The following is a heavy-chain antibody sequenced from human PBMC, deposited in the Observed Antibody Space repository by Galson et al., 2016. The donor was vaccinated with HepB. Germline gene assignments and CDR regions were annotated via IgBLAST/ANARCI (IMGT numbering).Heavy chain of an antibody. CDR1: EFTFSGAA. CDR2: IRSRAKNYAT. V-gene: IGHV3-73*01. Sequence: SLRLSCAGSEFTFSGAAVHWARQPFGKGLEWIGHIRSRAKNYATAYAASVRGRFTISRDDSKNTAYLQMNSLRTDDTAVYFCIRHEECYRPFWGQGTLITVSS. D-gene: IGHD3-10*02. CDR3: IRHEECYRPF. J-gene: IGHJ4*02.